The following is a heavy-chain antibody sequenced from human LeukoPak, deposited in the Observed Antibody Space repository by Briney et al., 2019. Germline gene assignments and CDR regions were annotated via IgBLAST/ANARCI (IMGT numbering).Heavy chain of an antibody. CDR2: ISYDGADK. V-gene: IGHV3-30*18. Sequence: GRSLRLSCAASGFTFDSYGMHWVRQAPGKGLEWVAVISYDGADKYYTDSVKGRFIISRDNSKNKLYLQMNSLRVEDTAVYYCAKDFVDYDSSGYLGYWGQGALVTVSS. CDR1: GFTFDSYG. J-gene: IGHJ4*02. D-gene: IGHD3-22*01. CDR3: AKDFVDYDSSGYLGY.